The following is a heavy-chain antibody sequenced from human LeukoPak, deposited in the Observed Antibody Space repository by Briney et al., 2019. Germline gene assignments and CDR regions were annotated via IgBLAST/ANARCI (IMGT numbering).Heavy chain of an antibody. D-gene: IGHD5-18*01. CDR3: ARDRWGYSYGGD. J-gene: IGHJ4*02. V-gene: IGHV3-7*01. Sequence: PGGSLRLSCAASGFAFSNYWMSWVRQAPGKGLEWVAHIKEDGSEKYYVDSVKGRFTISRDNAKNSLYLQMNSLRAEDTAVYFCARDRWGYSYGGDWGQGTLVTVSS. CDR1: GFAFSNYW. CDR2: IKEDGSEK.